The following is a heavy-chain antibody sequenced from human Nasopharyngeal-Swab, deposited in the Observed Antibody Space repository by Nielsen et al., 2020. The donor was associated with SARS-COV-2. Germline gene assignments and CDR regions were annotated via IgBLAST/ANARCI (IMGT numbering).Heavy chain of an antibody. J-gene: IGHJ6*02. V-gene: IGHV3-30-3*01. Sequence: GESLKISCAASGFTINSFAMHWVRPAPGKGLEWVAVISYDGNNKYYADSVKGRFTISRDNSKNTVYLQMNSLRPEDTAVYYCARDVASGFGELFPLLRGLDIWGHGTTVTVSS. CDR1: GFTINSFA. D-gene: IGHD3-10*01. CDR2: ISYDGNNK. CDR3: ARDVASGFGELFPLLRGLDI.